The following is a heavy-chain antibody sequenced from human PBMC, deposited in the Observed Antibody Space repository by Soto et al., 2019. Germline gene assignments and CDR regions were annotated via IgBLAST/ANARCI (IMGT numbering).Heavy chain of an antibody. Sequence: SLRLSCAASGFTFSGYEMNWVRQAPGKGLEWISYISGSGTTIYYADSVKGRFTISRDNAKKSLYLQMNSLRAEDTAVYYCAREATVFGVIIPTPMDVWGQGTTVTVSS. CDR1: GFTFSGYE. CDR3: AREATVFGVIIPTPMDV. J-gene: IGHJ6*02. D-gene: IGHD3-3*01. CDR2: ISGSGTTI. V-gene: IGHV3-48*03.